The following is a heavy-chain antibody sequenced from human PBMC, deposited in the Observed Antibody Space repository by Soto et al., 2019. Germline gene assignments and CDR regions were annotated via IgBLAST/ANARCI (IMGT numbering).Heavy chain of an antibody. CDR3: ARDRAVDNLFVL. V-gene: IGHV3-33*01. CDR2: IWCDGSNK. Sequence: QVQLVESGGGVVQPGRSLRLSCAESGFTFSSYGMHWVRQAPGKGLEWVAAIWCDGSNKYYADSVKGRFTISRDNSKQTVYLRMNSLRAEDTSVYYCARDRAVDNLFVLWGQGTLVTVS. J-gene: IGHJ5*02. CDR1: GFTFSSYG. D-gene: IGHD6-19*01.